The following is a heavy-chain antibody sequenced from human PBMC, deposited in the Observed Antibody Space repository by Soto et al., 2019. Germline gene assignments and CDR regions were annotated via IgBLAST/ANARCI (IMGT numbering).Heavy chain of an antibody. V-gene: IGHV3-23*01. J-gene: IGHJ4*02. CDR2: ISGSGGNT. Sequence: GGFLRPPCGASWVTFSGLGVGRVRQSPGGGLEWVSAISGSGGNTYYPDSVKGRFTISRDNSENTLYLQMNSLRAEDTALYYCAKVPNSGSYFYFDYWGLGTLVTVSS. D-gene: IGHD1-26*01. CDR1: WVTFSGLG. CDR3: AKVPNSGSYFYFDY.